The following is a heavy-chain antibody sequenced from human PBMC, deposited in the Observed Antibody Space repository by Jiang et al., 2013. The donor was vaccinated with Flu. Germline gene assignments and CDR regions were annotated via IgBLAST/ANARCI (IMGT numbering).Heavy chain of an antibody. D-gene: IGHD2-2*02. Sequence: PGLVKPSETLSLTCTVSGASVSSDSYYWSWIRQPPGKGLEWIGYINYSGRTNYNPSLKSRVTISVHTSKNQFSLKLSSVTAADTAVYFCARAPLGFCDTTACYRYFDYWGQGNLVT. CDR1: GASVSSDSYY. J-gene: IGHJ4*02. CDR2: INYSGRT. V-gene: IGHV4-61*01. CDR3: ARAPLGFCDTTACYRYFDY.